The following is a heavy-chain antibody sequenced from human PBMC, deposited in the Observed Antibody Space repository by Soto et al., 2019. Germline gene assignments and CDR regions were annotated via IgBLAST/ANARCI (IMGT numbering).Heavy chain of an antibody. J-gene: IGHJ4*02. V-gene: IGHV4-59*02. CDR1: GDSVTDYY. CDR2: FYYSGST. Sequence: ETLSLTCSVSGDSVTDYYWNWVRQPPGKGLEWLGYFYYSGSTNYHPSLESRASISVDTSKNQFSLKLTSVTAADTAVYYCIRGGVAAPPHFEFWGPGILVT. CDR3: IRGGVAAPPHFEF. D-gene: IGHD3-16*01.